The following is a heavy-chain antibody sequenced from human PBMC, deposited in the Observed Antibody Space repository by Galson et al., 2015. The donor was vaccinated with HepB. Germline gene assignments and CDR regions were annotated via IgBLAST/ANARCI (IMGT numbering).Heavy chain of an antibody. J-gene: IGHJ4*02. CDR2: IDPRDSYI. V-gene: IGHV5-10-1*01. CDR1: GYSFTNYW. Sequence: QSGAEVKKPGESLRISCKGSGYSFTNYWISWVRQMPGKGLEWMGRIDPRDSYINYSPSFQGHVTISADKSINTAYLQWSSLKASDTAMYYCARQETTVTNFDYWGQGTLVTVAS. CDR3: ARQETTVTNFDY. D-gene: IGHD4-17*01.